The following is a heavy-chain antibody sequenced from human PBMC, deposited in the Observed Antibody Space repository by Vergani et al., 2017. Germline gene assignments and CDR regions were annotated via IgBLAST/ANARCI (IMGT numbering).Heavy chain of an antibody. D-gene: IGHD6-13*01. CDR2: IYYSGST. Sequence: QVQLQESGPGLVKPSQTLSLTCTVSGGSISSGDYYWSWIRQPPGKGLEWIGYIYYSGSTYYNPSLKSLVTISVDTSKNQFSLKLSSVTDADTAVYYCARERSSRRNNSSPTRMGWFDPWGQGTLVTVSS. V-gene: IGHV4-30-4*01. J-gene: IGHJ5*02. CDR1: GGSISSGDYY. CDR3: ARERSSRRNNSSPTRMGWFDP.